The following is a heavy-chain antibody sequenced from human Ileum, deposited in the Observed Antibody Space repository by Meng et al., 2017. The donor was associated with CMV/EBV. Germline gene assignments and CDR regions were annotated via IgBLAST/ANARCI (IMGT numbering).Heavy chain of an antibody. CDR1: GFSVSSTF. CDR2: IYTGGDT. Sequence: EVQVLGSGGGLIQPWGSLGLSCAASGFSVSSTFMSWFRQAPGKGLEWVSIIYTGGDTKYADSVKGRFSISRDSAENTVFLQMNSLRVEDTAVYYCAKSNGYTATNWGQGSLVTVSS. V-gene: IGHV3-53*01. J-gene: IGHJ4*02. CDR3: AKSNGYTATN. D-gene: IGHD5-24*01.